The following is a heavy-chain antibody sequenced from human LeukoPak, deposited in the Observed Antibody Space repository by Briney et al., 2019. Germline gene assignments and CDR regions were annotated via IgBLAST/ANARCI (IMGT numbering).Heavy chain of an antibody. CDR1: GGSFSGYY. D-gene: IGHD6-13*01. J-gene: IGHJ4*02. CDR2: INHSGST. V-gene: IGHV4-34*01. Sequence: SETLSLTCAVYGGSFSGYYWSWIRQPPGKGLEWIGEINHSGSTNYNPSLKSRVTISVDTSKNQFSLKLSSVTAADTAVYYCARRGGYSGSRPRYFDYWGQGTLVTVSS. CDR3: ARRGGYSGSRPRYFDY.